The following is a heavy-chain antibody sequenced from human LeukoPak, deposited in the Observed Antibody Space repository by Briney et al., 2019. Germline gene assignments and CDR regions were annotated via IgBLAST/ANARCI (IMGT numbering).Heavy chain of an antibody. CDR2: ISGSGGST. V-gene: IGHV3-23*01. CDR3: ASSSSWYGYYYYYGIDV. D-gene: IGHD6-13*01. J-gene: IGHJ6*02. CDR1: GFTFSSYA. Sequence: PGGSLRLSCAASGFTFSSYAMSWVRQAPGKGLEWVSAISGSGGSTYYADPVKGRFTISRDNSKSTLYLQMNSLRAEDTAVYYCASSSSWYGYYYYYGIDVWGQGTTVTVSS.